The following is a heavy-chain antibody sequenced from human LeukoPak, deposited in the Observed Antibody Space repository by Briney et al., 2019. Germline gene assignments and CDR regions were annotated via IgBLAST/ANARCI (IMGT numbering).Heavy chain of an antibody. D-gene: IGHD1-1*01. Sequence: GGSLRLSCAASGFIFSSYQMNWVRQAPGKGLEWIAYISSGGGTIYYADSVKGRFTISRDNTKNSVSLQMSSLSAEDTAVYYCATGAAGTRFLDSLEIWGQGTMVTVSS. CDR2: ISSGGGTI. J-gene: IGHJ3*02. CDR1: GFIFSSYQ. V-gene: IGHV3-48*03. CDR3: ATGAAGTRFLDSLEI.